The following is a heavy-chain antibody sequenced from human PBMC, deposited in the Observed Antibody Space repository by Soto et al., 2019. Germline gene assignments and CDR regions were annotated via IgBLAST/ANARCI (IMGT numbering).Heavy chain of an antibody. J-gene: IGHJ4*02. V-gene: IGHV3-30*18. D-gene: IGHD2-8*01. Sequence: PGGSLRLSCAASGFPFSNYGMHWVRQAPGKGLEWVAVISYDGSNKYYADSVKGRFTISRDNSKNTLYLQMNSLRAEDTAVYYCAKADCTNGVCCFDYWGQGTLVTVSS. CDR2: ISYDGSNK. CDR3: AKADCTNGVCCFDY. CDR1: GFPFSNYG.